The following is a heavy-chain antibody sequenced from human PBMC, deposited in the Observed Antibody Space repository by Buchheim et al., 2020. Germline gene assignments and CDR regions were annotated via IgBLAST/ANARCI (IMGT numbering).Heavy chain of an antibody. V-gene: IGHV3-7*01. D-gene: IGHD6-19*01. CDR3: ARDRGWLQFDY. Sequence: EVQLAESGGGLVQPGGSLRLSCAASGFTFSSYWISWVRQAPGKGLEWVANIKEDGSEKYYVDSVKGRFTISRDNAKSSLYLQMNSLRAEDTAVYYCARDRGWLQFDYWGQGTL. CDR1: GFTFSSYW. CDR2: IKEDGSEK. J-gene: IGHJ4*02.